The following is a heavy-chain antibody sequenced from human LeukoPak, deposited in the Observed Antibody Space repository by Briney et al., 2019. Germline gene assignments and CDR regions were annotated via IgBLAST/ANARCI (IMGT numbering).Heavy chain of an antibody. D-gene: IGHD6-19*01. Sequence: GGSLRLSCAVSGFTFSSYSMNWVRQAPGKGLEWLSYISSTSGTIYYADSVKGRFTISRDNAKNSLYLQMNSLRDEDTAVYYCAVTFHGEWLFRKSFDYWGQGTLVTVSS. CDR2: ISSTSGTI. V-gene: IGHV3-48*02. CDR1: GFTFSSYS. CDR3: AVTFHGEWLFRKSFDY. J-gene: IGHJ4*02.